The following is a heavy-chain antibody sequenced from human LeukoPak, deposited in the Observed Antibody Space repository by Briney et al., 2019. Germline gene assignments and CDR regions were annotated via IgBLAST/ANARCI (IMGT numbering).Heavy chain of an antibody. CDR2: INPKNGET. CDR3: TRDPEYGSPTGDWFDP. J-gene: IGHJ5*02. D-gene: IGHD3-10*01. V-gene: IGHV1-2*02. CDR1: GYTFSDYY. Sequence: ASVKVSCKASGYTFSDYYIHWVRQAPGQGLEWMAWINPKNGETVYAQKFQGRVTVTRDTSIDTVYMEMSRLESDDTAVLHCTRDPEYGSPTGDWFDPWGQGTLVAVSS.